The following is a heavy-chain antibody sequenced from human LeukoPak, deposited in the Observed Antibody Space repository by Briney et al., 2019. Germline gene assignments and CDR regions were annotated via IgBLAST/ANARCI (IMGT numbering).Heavy chain of an antibody. J-gene: IGHJ3*02. CDR3: ARGVYCSSTSCRIGYAFDI. CDR1: GGTFSSYA. Sequence: ASVKASCKASGGTFSSYAISWVRQAPGQGLEWMGWINPNSGGTNYAQKFQGRVTMTRDTSISTAYMELSRLRSDDTAVYYCARGVYCSSTSCRIGYAFDIWGQGTMVTVSS. D-gene: IGHD2-2*01. CDR2: INPNSGGT. V-gene: IGHV1-2*02.